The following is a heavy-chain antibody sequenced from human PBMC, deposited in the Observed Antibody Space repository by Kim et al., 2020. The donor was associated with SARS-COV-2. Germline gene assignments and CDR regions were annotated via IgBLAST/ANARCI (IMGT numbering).Heavy chain of an antibody. V-gene: IGHV4-30-2*05. J-gene: IGHJ4*02. D-gene: IGHD2-15*01. Sequence: YYNPALKSRVTISVDTSKNPFSLKLSSVTAADTAVYYCARLVVADLYFDYWGQGTLVTVSS. CDR3: ARLVVADLYFDY.